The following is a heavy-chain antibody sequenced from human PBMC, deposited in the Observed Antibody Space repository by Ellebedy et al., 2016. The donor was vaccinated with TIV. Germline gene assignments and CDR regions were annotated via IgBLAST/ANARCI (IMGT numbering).Heavy chain of an antibody. CDR2: IYPDDSDA. V-gene: IGHV5-51*01. D-gene: IGHD1-1*01. Sequence: PGGSLRLSCKGSGYRFSTYWIGWVRQMPGKGLEWMGIIYPDDSDARYNPSFAGPVTISVDKSINTAYLHWSSLKASDAAVYYCARHYSTTGSLDVWGQGTLVTVSS. J-gene: IGHJ4*02. CDR1: GYRFSTYW. CDR3: ARHYSTTGSLDV.